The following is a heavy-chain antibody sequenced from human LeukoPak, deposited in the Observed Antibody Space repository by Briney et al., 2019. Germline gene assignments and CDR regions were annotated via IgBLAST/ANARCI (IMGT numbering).Heavy chain of an antibody. Sequence: ASVKVSCKASGYTFTGYYMHWVRQAPRQGLEWMGRINPNGGGTNYAQKFQGRVTMTRDTSISTAYMELSRLRSDDTAVYYCASVSGYDSSGYYYSNYWGQGTLVTVSS. D-gene: IGHD3-22*01. V-gene: IGHV1-2*06. J-gene: IGHJ4*02. CDR2: INPNGGGT. CDR3: ASVSGYDSSGYYYSNY. CDR1: GYTFTGYY.